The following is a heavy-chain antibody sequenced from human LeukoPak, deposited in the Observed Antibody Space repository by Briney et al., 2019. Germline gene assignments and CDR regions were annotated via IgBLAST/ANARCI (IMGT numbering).Heavy chain of an antibody. CDR3: ARGRRAARSFYY. D-gene: IGHD3-10*01. V-gene: IGHV4-34*01. CDR2: INHSGST. Sequence: KASETLSLTCADYGGSFSGYYWRWIRQPPGKGLAWIGEINHSGSTNYNPSLKSRVTISVDTSKNQFSLKLSSVTAADTAVYYCARGRRAARSFYYWGQGTLVTVSS. CDR1: GGSFSGYY. J-gene: IGHJ4*02.